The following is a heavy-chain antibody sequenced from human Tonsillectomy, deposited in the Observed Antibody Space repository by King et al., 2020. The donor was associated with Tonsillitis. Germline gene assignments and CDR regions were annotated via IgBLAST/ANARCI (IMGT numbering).Heavy chain of an antibody. Sequence: QLVQSGAEVKKPGASVKVSCKASGYTFTRYYIHWVRQAPEQGLEWMGIINPSGGSTNYAQKFQGRVTMTRDTSTSTVYMELSSLRSEDTAVYYCARTGQRDIVVVAAAMPEDYWGQGTLVTVSS. V-gene: IGHV1-46*01. CDR1: GYTFTRYY. J-gene: IGHJ4*02. D-gene: IGHD2-2*01. CDR3: ARTGQRDIVVVAAAMPEDY. CDR2: INPSGGST.